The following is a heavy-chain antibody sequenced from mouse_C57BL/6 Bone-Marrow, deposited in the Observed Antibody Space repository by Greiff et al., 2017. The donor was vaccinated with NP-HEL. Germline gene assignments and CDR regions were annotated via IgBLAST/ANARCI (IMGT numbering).Heavy chain of an antibody. CDR1: GFTFSDAW. V-gene: IGHV6-6*01. D-gene: IGHD2-2*01. CDR3: TRRIWLRRDGGYYYAMDY. Sequence: DVQLQESGGGLVQPGGSMKLSCAASGFTFSDAWMDWVRQSPEKGLEWVAEIRNKANNHATYYAESVKGRFTISRDDSKSSVYLQMNSLRAEDTGIYYCTRRIWLRRDGGYYYAMDYWGQGTSVTVSS. J-gene: IGHJ4*01. CDR2: IRNKANNHAT.